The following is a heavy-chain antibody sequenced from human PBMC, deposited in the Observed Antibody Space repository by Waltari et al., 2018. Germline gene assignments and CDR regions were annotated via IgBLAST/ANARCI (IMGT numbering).Heavy chain of an antibody. CDR2: MHPSGST. J-gene: IGHJ4*02. V-gene: IGHV4-34*01. Sequence: QVQLQQWGAGLLKPSETLSLTCAVYGGSFSGYYGSWIRQPPGKGLEWIEEMHPSGSTYYNPSLQSRVTILVDTSKNQLSLKLSSVTAADTAVYYYARGPDHAKTGYWGQGTLVTVSS. CDR1: GGSFSGYY. CDR3: ARGPDHAKTGY.